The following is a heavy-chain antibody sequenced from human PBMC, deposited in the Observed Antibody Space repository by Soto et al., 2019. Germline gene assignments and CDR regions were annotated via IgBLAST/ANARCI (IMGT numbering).Heavy chain of an antibody. CDR3: ACWGHIVPVAPSDFDR. J-gene: IGHJ4*02. D-gene: IGHD2-8*02. Sequence: LSLSCAASGFPFTTYWMNCVRPTPGKGLMWVSRISPDGSDVGYADSVEGRFTVSRDNAKNTLYLQMHSLRAEDTAMYYCACWGHIVPVAPSDFDRWGQGTLVTVSA. CDR1: GFPFTTYW. V-gene: IGHV3-74*01. CDR2: ISPDGSDV.